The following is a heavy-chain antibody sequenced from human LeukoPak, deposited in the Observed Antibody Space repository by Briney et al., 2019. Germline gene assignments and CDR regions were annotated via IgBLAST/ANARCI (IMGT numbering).Heavy chain of an antibody. CDR2: ISPSGAST. CDR1: GYTFTRYY. J-gene: IGHJ4*02. Sequence: ASVKVSCKASGYTFTRYYMHWVRQAPEQGLEWMGIISPSGASTSYAQKFQGRVTMTRDTSTSTVYMELSSLRSEDTAVYYCTRGGYGGPRVAFDYWGQGTLVTVSS. CDR3: TRGGYGGPRVAFDY. D-gene: IGHD1-1*01. V-gene: IGHV1-46*01.